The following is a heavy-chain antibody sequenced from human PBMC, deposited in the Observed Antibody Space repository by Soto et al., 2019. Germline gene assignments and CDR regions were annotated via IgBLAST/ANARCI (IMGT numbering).Heavy chain of an antibody. V-gene: IGHV5-51*01. J-gene: IGHJ6*02. CDR1: DYTFAAYW. CDR2: INPRDSDV. D-gene: IGHD1-26*01. Sequence: GESLKISCKGFDYTFAAYWIGWVRQMPGKGLEWMGVINPRDSDVKYSPPFEGQVTISVDKSISTAYLQWTRLKASDTAIYYCAKSIEGGPMDVWGQGTTVTVSS. CDR3: AKSIEGGPMDV.